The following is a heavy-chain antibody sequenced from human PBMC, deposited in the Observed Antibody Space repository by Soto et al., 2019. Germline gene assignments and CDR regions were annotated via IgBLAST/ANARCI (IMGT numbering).Heavy chain of an antibody. CDR2: IIPKYDSV. Sequence: QVQLVQSGAEVKKPGSSVKVSCEAFGGTSHNYTINWVRQAPGQGLEWIGQIIPKYDSVNYAQSFQGRVIISADKSTNTPYMELSSLRSEDTALYYCATWRSYSGSYCFDYWGQGTLVSVSS. CDR1: GGTSHNYT. J-gene: IGHJ4*02. D-gene: IGHD1-26*01. CDR3: ATWRSYSGSYCFDY. V-gene: IGHV1-69*06.